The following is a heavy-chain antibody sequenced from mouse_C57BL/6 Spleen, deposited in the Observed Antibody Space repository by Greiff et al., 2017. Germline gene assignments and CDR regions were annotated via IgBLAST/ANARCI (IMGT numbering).Heavy chain of an antibody. Sequence: VKVVESGPGLVAPSQSLSITCTVSGFSLTSYGVDWVRQSPGKGLEWLGVIWGVGSTNYNSALKSRLSISKDNSKSQVFLKMNSLQTDDTAMYYCASEGYDGPWFAYWGQGTLVTVSA. CDR1: GFSLTSYG. CDR2: IWGVGST. V-gene: IGHV2-6*01. J-gene: IGHJ3*01. CDR3: ASEGYDGPWFAY. D-gene: IGHD2-3*01.